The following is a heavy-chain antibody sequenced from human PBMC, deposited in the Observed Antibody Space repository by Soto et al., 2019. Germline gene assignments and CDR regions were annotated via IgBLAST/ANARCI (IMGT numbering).Heavy chain of an antibody. CDR2: IYYSGST. Sequence: SETLSLTCTVSGGSISSGGYYWSWIRQHPGKGLEWIGYIYYSGSTYYNPSLKSRVTISVDTSKNQFSLKLSSVTAADTAVYYCASLTYYDILTGYYAFDIWGQGTMVTVSS. V-gene: IGHV4-31*03. CDR3: ASLTYYDILTGYYAFDI. CDR1: GGSISSGGYY. J-gene: IGHJ3*02. D-gene: IGHD3-9*01.